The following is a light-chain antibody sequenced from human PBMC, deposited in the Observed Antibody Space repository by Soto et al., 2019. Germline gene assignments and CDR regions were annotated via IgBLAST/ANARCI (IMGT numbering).Light chain of an antibody. V-gene: IGKV3-20*01. CDR3: QQYGSSPPWT. CDR1: QSVSSKY. Sequence: EIVLTQSPGTLSLSPGERATLSGRASQSVSSKYLAWYQQKVGQAPRLLIYGASSRATGIPDRFSGSGSGTDFTLTISRLEPEDFAVYYCQQYGSSPPWTFGQGTKVEIK. CDR2: GAS. J-gene: IGKJ1*01.